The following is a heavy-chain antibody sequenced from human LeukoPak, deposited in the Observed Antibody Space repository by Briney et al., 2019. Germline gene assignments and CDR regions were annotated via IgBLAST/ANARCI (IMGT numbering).Heavy chain of an antibody. CDR3: TSHKYQLLQFDS. D-gene: IGHD2-2*01. CDR1: GFTFSNAW. V-gene: IGHV3-15*01. J-gene: IGHJ4*02. Sequence: GGSLRLSCAASGFTFSNAWMSWVRQAPGKGLEWVGRIKSKTDGGTTDYAAPVKGRFTISRDDSKNTVYLQMKSLKTEDTGVYYCTSHKYQLLQFDSWGQGTLVTVSS. CDR2: IKSKTDGGTT.